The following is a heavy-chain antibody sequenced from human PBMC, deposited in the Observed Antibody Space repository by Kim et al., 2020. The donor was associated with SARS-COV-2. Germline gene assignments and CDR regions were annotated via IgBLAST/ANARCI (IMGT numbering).Heavy chain of an antibody. CDR2: IYSCGST. V-gene: IGHV3-66*03. D-gene: IGHD2-15*01. Sequence: GGSLRLSCAASGFTVSSNYMSWVRQAPGKGLEWVSVIYSCGSTYYADSVKGRFTISRDNSKNTLYLQMNSLRAEDTSVYYCARARYGGSCYPYYYYYYGMDVGGQGTTVTVSS. CDR3: ARARYGGSCYPYYYYYYGMDV. J-gene: IGHJ6*02. CDR1: GFTVSSNY.